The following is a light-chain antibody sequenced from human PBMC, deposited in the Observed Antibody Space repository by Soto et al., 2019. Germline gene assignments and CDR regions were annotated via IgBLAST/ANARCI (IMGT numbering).Light chain of an antibody. Sequence: QSVLTQPPSTSGTPGQRVTISCSGSSSNIGSTTVSWYQQVPGTAPKLLIYNDIQRPSGVPDRFSGSKSGTSASLAISGLQSEDEADYYCAAWDDSLNGGVFGTGTKVTVL. V-gene: IGLV1-44*01. CDR2: NDI. CDR3: AAWDDSLNGGV. CDR1: SSNIGSTT. J-gene: IGLJ1*01.